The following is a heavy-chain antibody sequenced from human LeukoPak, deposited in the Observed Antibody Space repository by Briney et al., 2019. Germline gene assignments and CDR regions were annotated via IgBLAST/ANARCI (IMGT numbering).Heavy chain of an antibody. CDR1: GGSISGYY. CDR2: IYYSGST. Sequence: SETLSLTCTVSGGSISGYYYNWIRQPPGKGLEWIGYIYYSGSTNYNPSLKSRVTISLDTSKNQFSLKLSSVTTADTAVYYCARSVVTLYWYFDLWGRGTLVTVSS. J-gene: IGHJ2*01. D-gene: IGHD4-23*01. CDR3: ARSVVTLYWYFDL. V-gene: IGHV4-59*01.